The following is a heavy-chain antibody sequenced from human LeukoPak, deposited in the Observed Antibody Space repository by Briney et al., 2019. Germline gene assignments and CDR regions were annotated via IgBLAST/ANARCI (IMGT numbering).Heavy chain of an antibody. J-gene: IGHJ3*02. CDR2: INPNSGGT. V-gene: IGHV1-2*02. D-gene: IGHD6-13*01. CDR3: ARDQSSTWPYDAFDI. CDR1: GYTFTGYY. Sequence: ASVKVSCKASGYTFTGYYIHWVRQAPGQGLEWMGWINPNSGGTNYAQKSQGRVTLTRDTSISTAYMELSRLRSDDTAVYYCARDQSSTWPYDAFDIWGQGTVVTVSS.